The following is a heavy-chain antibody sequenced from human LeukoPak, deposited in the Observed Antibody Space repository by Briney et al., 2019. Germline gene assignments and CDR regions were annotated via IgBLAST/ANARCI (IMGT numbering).Heavy chain of an antibody. V-gene: IGHV3-21*01. D-gene: IGHD6-13*01. CDR3: ASERARIAAAGTQGRYYFDY. CDR1: GFALKSYS. CDR2: ISSTSAYI. J-gene: IGHJ4*02. Sequence: PGGSLRLSCAGSGFALKSYSLTWVRQAPGKGLEWDSSISSTSAYIHYADSVKGRFTISRDNSKNTLYLQMNSLRAEDTAVYYCASERARIAAAGTQGRYYFDYWGQGTLVTVSS.